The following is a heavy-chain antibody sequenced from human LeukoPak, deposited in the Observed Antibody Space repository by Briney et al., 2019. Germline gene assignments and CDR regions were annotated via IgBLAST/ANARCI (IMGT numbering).Heavy chain of an antibody. D-gene: IGHD2-21*02. J-gene: IGHJ4*02. CDR1: GGSVSSYY. Sequence: SETLSLTCTVSGGSVSSYYWSWIRQPPGKGLEWIGYIYYSGCTNYNPSLKSRVIISVDTSKNQFSLKLSSVTAADTAVYYCARTEVYCGGDCYSAIDYWGQGTLVTVSS. CDR3: ARTEVYCGGDCYSAIDY. CDR2: IYYSGCT. V-gene: IGHV4-59*02.